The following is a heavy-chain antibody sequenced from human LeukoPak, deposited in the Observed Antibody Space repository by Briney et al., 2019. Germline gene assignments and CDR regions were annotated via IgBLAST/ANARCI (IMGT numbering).Heavy chain of an antibody. V-gene: IGHV4-4*07. CDR3: ARGYGDYGMEY. D-gene: IGHD4-17*01. Sequence: PSETLSLTCTVSGGSISSYYWTWIRQPAGKGLEWIGRIYTSGSTNYKPSLKSRVTMPVDTSKRQLSLKLSSVTAADTAVYYCARGYGDYGMEYWGQGTLVTVSS. CDR1: GGSISSYY. CDR2: IYTSGST. J-gene: IGHJ4*02.